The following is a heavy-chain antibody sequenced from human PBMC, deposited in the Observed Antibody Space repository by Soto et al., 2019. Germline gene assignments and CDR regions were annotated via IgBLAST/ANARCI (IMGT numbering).Heavy chain of an antibody. D-gene: IGHD2-15*01. V-gene: IGHV3-73*02. CDR3: TRRISCSRENGFDP. CDR2: IRSKANSYAT. Sequence: EVQLVESGGGLVQPGGSLKLSCAASGFTFSGSAMHWVRQASGKGLEWVGRIRSKANSYATAYGASVKGRSTISRDDSKHTAYLQKHSLKTEDTAVYYCTRRISCSRENGFDPWGQGTLVTVSS. J-gene: IGHJ5*02. CDR1: GFTFSGSA.